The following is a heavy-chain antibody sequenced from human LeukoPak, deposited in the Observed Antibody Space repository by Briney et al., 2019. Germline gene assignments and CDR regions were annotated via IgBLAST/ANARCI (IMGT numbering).Heavy chain of an antibody. V-gene: IGHV4-59*01. Sequence: SXXLSLTCTVSGGSISSYYWSWIRQPPGKGLEWIGYIYYSGSTNYNPSLKSRVTISVDTSKNQSSLKLSSVTAADTAVYYCARESGWFDPWGQGTLVTVSS. CDR1: GGSISSYY. CDR2: IYYSGST. CDR3: ARESGWFDP. J-gene: IGHJ5*02.